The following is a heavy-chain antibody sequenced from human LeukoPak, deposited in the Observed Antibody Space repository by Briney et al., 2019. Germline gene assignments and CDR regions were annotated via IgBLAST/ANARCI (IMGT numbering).Heavy chain of an antibody. J-gene: IGHJ4*02. Sequence: ASVKVSWKASGYPFTGYYMHWVRQAAGQGLEWMGWINPNSGVTNYAQKFQGRVTMTRDTSIITAYMEVSRLRSDDTAVYYCARAYYYASGSFDYWGQGTLVTVSS. CDR1: GYPFTGYY. CDR3: ARAYYYASGSFDY. CDR2: INPNSGVT. D-gene: IGHD3-10*01. V-gene: IGHV1-2*02.